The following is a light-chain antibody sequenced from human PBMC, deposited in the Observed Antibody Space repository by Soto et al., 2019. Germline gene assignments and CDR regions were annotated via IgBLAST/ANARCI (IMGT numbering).Light chain of an antibody. V-gene: IGKV3-20*01. CDR2: GAS. J-gene: IGKJ5*01. CDR3: QQYGSSPPIT. CDR1: QSVSSSY. Sequence: EIVLTQSPGTLSLSPGERATLSCRASQSVSSSYLAWYQQKPGQAPRLLIYGASSRATGIPDRFSGSGSGIAFTLTISRLEPEDVAVYYCQQYGSSPPITFGQGTRLEIK.